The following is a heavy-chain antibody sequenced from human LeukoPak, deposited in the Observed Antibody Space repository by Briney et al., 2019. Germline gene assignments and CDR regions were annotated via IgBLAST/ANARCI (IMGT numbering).Heavy chain of an antibody. D-gene: IGHD5-12*01. CDR1: GFTFSSYS. Sequence: PGGSLRLSCAASGFTFSSYSMNWVRQAPGKGLEWVSSISSSSSYIYYADSVKGRFTISRDNAKNSLYLQMNSLRAEDTAVYYCARLGPWEYSGYFYDYWGQGTLVTVSS. V-gene: IGHV3-21*01. J-gene: IGHJ4*02. CDR2: ISSSSSYI. CDR3: ARLGPWEYSGYFYDY.